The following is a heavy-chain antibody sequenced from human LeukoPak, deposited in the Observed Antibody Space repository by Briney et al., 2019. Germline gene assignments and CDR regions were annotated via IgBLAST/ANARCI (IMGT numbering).Heavy chain of an antibody. Sequence: GGSLRLSCAASGFTFSSYGMHWVRQAPGKGLEWVAFIRYDGSNKYYADSVKGRFTISRDNSKNTLYLQMNSLRAEDTAVYYCAKYCSSTSCLAYWGQGTLVTVSS. D-gene: IGHD2-2*01. CDR2: IRYDGSNK. CDR3: AKYCSSTSCLAY. CDR1: GFTFSSYG. J-gene: IGHJ4*02. V-gene: IGHV3-30*02.